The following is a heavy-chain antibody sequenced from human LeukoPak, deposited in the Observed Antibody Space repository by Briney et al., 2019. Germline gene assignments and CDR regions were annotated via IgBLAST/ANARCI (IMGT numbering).Heavy chain of an antibody. V-gene: IGHV3-23*01. CDR1: GFTFSSYA. CDR3: AKDWATLPSRLSPFDS. D-gene: IGHD6-6*01. CDR2: ISATGGGT. J-gene: IGHJ4*02. Sequence: PGASLRLSCAASGFTFSSYAMSWVRQAPGKGLEWVSTISATGGGTVYADSVKGRFTISRDNPENMLLLQMNSLRADDTAVYYCAKDWATLPSRLSPFDSWGQGILVTVSS.